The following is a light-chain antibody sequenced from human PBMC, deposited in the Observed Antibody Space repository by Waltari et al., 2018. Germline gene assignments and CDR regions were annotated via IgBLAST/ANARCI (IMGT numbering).Light chain of an antibody. CDR2: AAS. CDR1: RGISNW. J-gene: IGKJ2*01. Sequence: DIQMTQSPTSVSASVGDRVTITCRASRGISNWLAWYQQKSGQAPKLLIDAASNLQSGVPSRFSGSGAATDFTLTINNLQPEDFATYYCQQANSFPPTFGQGTKVEIK. CDR3: QQANSFPPT. V-gene: IGKV1-12*01.